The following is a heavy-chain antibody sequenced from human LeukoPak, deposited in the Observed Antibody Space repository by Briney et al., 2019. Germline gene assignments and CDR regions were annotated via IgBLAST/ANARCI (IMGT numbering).Heavy chain of an antibody. Sequence: ASVKVSCKASGYTFTGYYMHWVRQAPGQGLEWMGRINPNGGGTNYAQKFQGRVTMTRDTSISTAYMELSRLRSDDTAVYYCARAKNSGGFVNWFDPWGQGTLVTVSS. D-gene: IGHD1-26*01. J-gene: IGHJ5*02. CDR2: INPNGGGT. V-gene: IGHV1-2*06. CDR1: GYTFTGYY. CDR3: ARAKNSGGFVNWFDP.